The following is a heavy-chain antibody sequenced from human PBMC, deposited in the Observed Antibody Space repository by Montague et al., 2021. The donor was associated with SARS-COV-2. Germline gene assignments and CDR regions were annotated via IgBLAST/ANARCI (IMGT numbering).Heavy chain of an antibody. CDR3: ARKGSGRSDLAY. Sequence: SETLSLTCTVSGGSISSSSYYWGWIRQPPGKGLEWIGSIYYSGSTYYNPSLKSRVTISVDTSKNQFSLKLSSVTAADTAVYYCARKGSGRSDLAYWGQRTLVTVSS. V-gene: IGHV4-39*01. CDR2: IYYSGST. J-gene: IGHJ4*02. CDR1: GGSISSSSYY. D-gene: IGHD1-26*01.